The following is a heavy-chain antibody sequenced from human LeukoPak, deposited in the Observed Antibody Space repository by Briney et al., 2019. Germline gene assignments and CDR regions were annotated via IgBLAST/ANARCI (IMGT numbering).Heavy chain of an antibody. CDR1: GGSFSGYY. V-gene: IGHV4-59*10. J-gene: IGHJ4*02. CDR3: ARSGMAGPLDY. Sequence: SETLSLTCAVYGGSFSGYYWSWIRQPAGKGLEWIGRIYTSGSTNYNPSLKSRVTISVDTSKNQFSLKLSSVTAADTAVYYCARSGMAGPLDYWGQGTLVTVSS. D-gene: IGHD5-24*01. CDR2: IYTSGST.